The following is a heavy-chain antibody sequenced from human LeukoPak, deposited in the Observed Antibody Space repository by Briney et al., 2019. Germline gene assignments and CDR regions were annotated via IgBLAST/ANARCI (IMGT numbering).Heavy chain of an antibody. Sequence: SETLSLTCAVYGGSFSGYYWSWIRQPPGKGLEWIGEINHSGSTNYNPSLKSRVTISVDTSKNQFSLQLNFVSPEDTAVYFCARVGWKTSSYSSAWHFDPWGQGSLVTVSS. CDR2: INHSGST. D-gene: IGHD4-11*01. J-gene: IGHJ5*02. CDR1: GGSFSGYY. CDR3: ARVGWKTSSYSSAWHFDP. V-gene: IGHV4-34*01.